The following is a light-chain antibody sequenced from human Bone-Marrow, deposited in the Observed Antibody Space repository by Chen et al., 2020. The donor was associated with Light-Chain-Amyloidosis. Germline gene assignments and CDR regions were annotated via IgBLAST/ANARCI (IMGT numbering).Light chain of an antibody. Sequence: SYELPPPPSVSASPAQTARITCSGDDLPTKYAYWYQQKPGQAPVLVIHRDTERPSGISERFSGSSSGTTATLTISGVQAEDEADYHCQSADSSGTYEVIFGGGTKLTVL. CDR3: QSADSSGTYEVI. J-gene: IGLJ2*01. CDR2: RDT. CDR1: DLPTKY. V-gene: IGLV3-25*03.